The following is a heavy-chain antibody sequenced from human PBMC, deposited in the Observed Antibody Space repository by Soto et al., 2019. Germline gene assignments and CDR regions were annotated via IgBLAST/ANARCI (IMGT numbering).Heavy chain of an antibody. V-gene: IGHV1-46*01. CDR3: ASTAGFGVVVVAAMNAFDI. CDR2: INPSGGST. CDR1: GYTFTSYY. D-gene: IGHD2-15*01. J-gene: IGHJ3*02. Sequence: ASVKVSCKASGYTFTSYYMHWVRQAPGQGLEWMGIINPSGGSTSYAQKFQGRVTMTRDTSTSTVYMELSSLRSEDTAVYYCASTAGFGVVVVAAMNAFDIWGQGTMVTVS.